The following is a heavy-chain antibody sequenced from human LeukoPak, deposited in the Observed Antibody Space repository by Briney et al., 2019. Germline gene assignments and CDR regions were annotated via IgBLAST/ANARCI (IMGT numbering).Heavy chain of an antibody. V-gene: IGHV1-2*02. CDR2: INPNSGRT. J-gene: IGHJ4*02. CDR1: GYTFNDYY. Sequence: GASVKVPCKTSGYTFNDYYVHWVRQAPGQGLEWMGWINPNSGRTNYAPKFQGRVTLTTDTSISTAYMELSSLISGDTALYFCARDSSDVLTGYYHFWGQGTLVTVSS. CDR3: ARDSSDVLTGYYHF. D-gene: IGHD3-9*01.